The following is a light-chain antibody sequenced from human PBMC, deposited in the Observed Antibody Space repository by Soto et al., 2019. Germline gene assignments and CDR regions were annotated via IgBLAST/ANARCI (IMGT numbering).Light chain of an antibody. CDR2: SNN. CDR1: SSNIGSNT. V-gene: IGLV1-44*01. J-gene: IGLJ1*01. CDR3: AAWDDSLNGPA. Sequence: QSVLTQPPSASGTPGQRVTISCSGSSSNIGSNTVNWYKQLPGTAPKLLIYSNNQRPSGVPDRFSGSKSGTSASLAISGLQSEDEADYYCAAWDDSLNGPAFGTGTKVTVL.